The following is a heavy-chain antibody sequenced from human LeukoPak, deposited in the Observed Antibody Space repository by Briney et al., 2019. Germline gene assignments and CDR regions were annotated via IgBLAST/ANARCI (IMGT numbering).Heavy chain of an antibody. Sequence: GSLRLSCSASGFTFSDYYMSWIRQAPGKGLEWLSYISSSGSDVYSADSVRGRFTISRDNAKNSLFLQMNSLRAEDTAVYYCARDRIAATEAGYYFYMDVWGKGTTVTVSS. D-gene: IGHD6-13*01. J-gene: IGHJ6*03. V-gene: IGHV3-11*01. CDR3: ARDRIAATEAGYYFYMDV. CDR1: GFTFSDYY. CDR2: ISSSGSDV.